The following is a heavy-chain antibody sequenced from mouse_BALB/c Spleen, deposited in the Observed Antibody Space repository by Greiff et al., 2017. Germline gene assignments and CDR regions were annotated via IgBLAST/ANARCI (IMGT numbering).Heavy chain of an antibody. J-gene: IGHJ3*01. D-gene: IGHD2-3*01. V-gene: IGHV5-4*02. Sequence: EVQGVESGGGLVKPGGSLKLSCAASGFTFSDYYMYWVRQTPEKRLEWVATISDGGSYTYYPDSVKGRFTISRDNAKNNLYLQMSSLKSEDTAMYYCARERGDGYYVGAWFAYWGQGTLVTVSA. CDR2: ISDGGSYT. CDR3: ARERGDGYYVGAWFAY. CDR1: GFTFSDYY.